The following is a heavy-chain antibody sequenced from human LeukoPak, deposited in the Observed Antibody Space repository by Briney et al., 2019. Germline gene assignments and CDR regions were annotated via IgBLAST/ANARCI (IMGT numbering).Heavy chain of an antibody. D-gene: IGHD5-12*01. J-gene: IGHJ4*02. CDR3: ARGSGYDLDY. Sequence: SETLSLTCTVSGGSISSGGYYWSWIRQHPGKGLEWIGYIYCSGSTYYNPSLKSRVTISVDTSKNQFSLKLSSVTAADTAVYYCARGSGYDLDYWGQGTLVTVSS. V-gene: IGHV4-31*03. CDR2: IYCSGST. CDR1: GGSISSGGYY.